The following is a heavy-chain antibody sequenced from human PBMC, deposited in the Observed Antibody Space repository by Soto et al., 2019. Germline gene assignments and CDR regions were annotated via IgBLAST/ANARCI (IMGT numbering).Heavy chain of an antibody. CDR3: ASGQLYGSGSYGWFDP. CDR1: GFTFRSYA. CDR2: ISGSGGST. Sequence: EVQLLESGGGLVQPGGSLRLSCAASGFTFRSYALSWVRQAPGKGLEWVSAISGSGGSTYYADSVKGRFTISRDNSKNALYLQMNSLRAEDTAVYYCASGQLYGSGSYGWFDPWGQGTLVTVSS. D-gene: IGHD3-10*01. V-gene: IGHV3-23*01. J-gene: IGHJ5*02.